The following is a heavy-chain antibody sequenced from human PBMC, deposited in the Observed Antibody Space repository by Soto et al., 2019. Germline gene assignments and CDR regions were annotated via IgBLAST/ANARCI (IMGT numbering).Heavy chain of an antibody. CDR3: ARGRRDILTGYPYYYYGMDV. J-gene: IGHJ6*02. CDR1: GGSFSGYY. D-gene: IGHD3-9*01. V-gene: IGHV4-34*01. Sequence: SETLSLTCAVYGGSFSGYYWSWIRQPPGKGLERIGEISHSRSTNYNPSLKSRVTISVDTSKNQFSLKLSSVTAADTAVYYCARGRRDILTGYPYYYYGMDVWGQGTTVTVSS. CDR2: ISHSRST.